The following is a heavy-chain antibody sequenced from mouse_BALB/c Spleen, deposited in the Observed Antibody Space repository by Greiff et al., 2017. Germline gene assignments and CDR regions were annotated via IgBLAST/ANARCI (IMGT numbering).Heavy chain of an antibody. CDR3: ARDLLFDY. CDR2: IYPGDGDT. V-gene: IGHV1-80*01. J-gene: IGHJ2*01. D-gene: IGHD2-10*01. CDR1: GYAFSSYW. Sequence: QVHVKQSGAELVRPGSSVKISCKASGYAFSSYWMNWVKQRPGQGLEWIGQIYPGDGDTNYNGKFKGKATLTADKSSSTAYMQLSSLTSEDSAVYFCARDLLFDYWGQGTTLTVSS.